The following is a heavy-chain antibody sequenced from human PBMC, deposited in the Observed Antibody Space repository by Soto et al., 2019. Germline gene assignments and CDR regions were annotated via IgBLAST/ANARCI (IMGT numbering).Heavy chain of an antibody. CDR1: GYSFASYW. J-gene: IGHJ6*02. CDR2: IYPGDSDT. Sequence: PCESLKISCQGSGYSFASYWIGWVRQMPGNDLEWMGIIYPGDSDTRYSPSFQGQVTISADKSLRTAYLQWTSLKASDTALYYCARNRSFTLGFYYDGMDVWGQGTTVT. D-gene: IGHD6-6*01. V-gene: IGHV5-51*01. CDR3: ARNRSFTLGFYYDGMDV.